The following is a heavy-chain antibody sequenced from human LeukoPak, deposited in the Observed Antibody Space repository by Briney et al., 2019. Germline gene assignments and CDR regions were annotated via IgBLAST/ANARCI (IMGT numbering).Heavy chain of an antibody. D-gene: IGHD3-3*01. CDR2: ISSSSSTI. CDR1: GFTFSSYW. V-gene: IGHV3-48*01. CDR3: ASPLEPSRFLEWFTPLNFGY. Sequence: AGGSLRLSCAASGFTFSSYWMSWVRQAPGKGLEWVPYISSSSSTIYYADSVKGRFTISRDNAKNSLYLQMNSLRAEDTAVYYCASPLEPSRFLEWFTPLNFGYWGQGTLVTVSS. J-gene: IGHJ4*02.